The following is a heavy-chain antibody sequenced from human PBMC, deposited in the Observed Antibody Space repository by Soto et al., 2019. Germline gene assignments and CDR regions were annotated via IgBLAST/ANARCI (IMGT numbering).Heavy chain of an antibody. CDR1: GGTFSSYA. Sequence: QVQLVQPGAEVKKPGSSVKVSCKASGGTFSSYAISWVRQAPGQGLEWMGGIIPIFGTANYAQKFQGRVTITADESTSTAYTELSSLRSEDTSVYYGAKEWLVREGIRRNAFDIWGKWTMVTVSS. J-gene: IGHJ3*02. D-gene: IGHD6-19*01. CDR2: IIPIFGTA. CDR3: AKEWLVREGIRRNAFDI. V-gene: IGHV1-69*01.